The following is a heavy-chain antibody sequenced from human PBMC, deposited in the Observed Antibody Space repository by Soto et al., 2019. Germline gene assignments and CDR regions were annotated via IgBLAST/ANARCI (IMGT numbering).Heavy chain of an antibody. V-gene: IGHV5-10-1*01. D-gene: IGHD2-2*01. J-gene: IGHJ4*02. CDR1: W. CDR2: IVPSESYV. CDR3: AGRILQYSNSWLYFDS. Sequence: WISWVRQMPGKGLEWMGRIVPSESYVNYSPSFEGHVTMSVDKSISTAYLQWSSLKASDTAIYFCAGRILQYSNSWLYFDSWGQGTVVTVSS.